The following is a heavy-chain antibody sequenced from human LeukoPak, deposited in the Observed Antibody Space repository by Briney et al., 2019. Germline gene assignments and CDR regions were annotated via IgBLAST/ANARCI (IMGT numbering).Heavy chain of an antibody. V-gene: IGHV3-30-3*01. CDR3: AKDRHDYGDY. J-gene: IGHJ4*02. D-gene: IGHD6-6*01. CDR1: GFTFSSYV. Sequence: GGSLRLSCAASGFTFSSYVMHWVRQAPGKGLEWVADISFDGSNKYYTDSVKGRFTISRDNSKNTLYLQMNSLRPEDTAVYYCAKDRHDYGDYWGQGTLVTVSS. CDR2: ISFDGSNK.